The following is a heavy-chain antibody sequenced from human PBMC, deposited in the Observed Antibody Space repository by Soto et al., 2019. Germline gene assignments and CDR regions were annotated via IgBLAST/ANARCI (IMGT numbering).Heavy chain of an antibody. V-gene: IGHV6-1*01. Sequence: SQTLSLTCAISGDSVSSNSAAWNWIRQSPSRGLEWLGRTYYRSKWYNDYAVSVKSRITINPDTSKDQFSLQLNSVTPEDTAVYYCAIDGWRIAAAGMSWFDPWGQGTLVTVSS. CDR1: GDSVSSNSAA. CDR2: TYYRSKWYN. J-gene: IGHJ5*02. CDR3: AIDGWRIAAAGMSWFDP. D-gene: IGHD6-13*01.